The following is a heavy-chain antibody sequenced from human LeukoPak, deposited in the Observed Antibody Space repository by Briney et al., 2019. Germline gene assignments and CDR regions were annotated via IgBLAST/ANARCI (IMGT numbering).Heavy chain of an antibody. V-gene: IGHV3-23*01. CDR1: GFTFSSYV. D-gene: IGHD2-21*01. J-gene: IGHJ6*03. CDR3: AKGISHIYYCYMDV. Sequence: PGGSLRLSCAASGFTFSSYVMSWVRQAPGKGLEWVSGISGSGGSTDYADSVKGRFTISRDNSKNTLYLQMNSLRAEDTAVYYCAKGISHIYYCYMDVWGKGTTVTVSS. CDR2: ISGSGGST.